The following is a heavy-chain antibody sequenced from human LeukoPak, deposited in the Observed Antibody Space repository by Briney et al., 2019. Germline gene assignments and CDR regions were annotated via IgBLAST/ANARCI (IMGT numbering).Heavy chain of an antibody. Sequence: GGSLRLSRAASGFTFSSYAMSWVRQAPGKGLEWVSAISGSGDSTYYADSVKGRFTISRDNSKNTLYLQMNSLRAEDTAVYYCAKDGLYSSYFDYWGQGTLVTVSS. CDR1: GFTFSSYA. CDR3: AKDGLYSSYFDY. D-gene: IGHD6-19*01. V-gene: IGHV3-23*01. J-gene: IGHJ4*02. CDR2: ISGSGDST.